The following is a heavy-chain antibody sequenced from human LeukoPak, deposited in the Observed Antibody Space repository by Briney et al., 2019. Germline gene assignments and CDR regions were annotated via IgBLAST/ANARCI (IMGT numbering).Heavy chain of an antibody. CDR1: GGSISSGDYY. Sequence: SETLSLTCTVSGGSISSGDYYWSWIRQPPGKGLEWIGYIYYSGSTYYNPSLKSRVTISVDTSKNQFSLKLSSVTAADTAVYYCARHLAIFGVVINNWFDPWGQGTLVTVSS. V-gene: IGHV4-30-4*08. CDR3: ARHLAIFGVVINNWFDP. D-gene: IGHD3-3*01. CDR2: IYYSGST. J-gene: IGHJ5*02.